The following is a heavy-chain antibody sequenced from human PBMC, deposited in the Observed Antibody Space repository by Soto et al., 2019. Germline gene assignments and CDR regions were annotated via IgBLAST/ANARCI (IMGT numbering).Heavy chain of an antibody. D-gene: IGHD6-19*01. CDR2: ISYDGSNK. Sequence: QVQLVESGGGVVQPGRSLRLSCAASGFTFSSYAMHWVRQAPGKGLEWVAVISYDGSNKYYADSVKGRFTISRDNSKNTLYLQMNSLRAEDTAVYYCARASNGWYYDYSGQGTLVTVSS. CDR1: GFTFSSYA. CDR3: ARASNGWYYDY. V-gene: IGHV3-30-3*01. J-gene: IGHJ4*02.